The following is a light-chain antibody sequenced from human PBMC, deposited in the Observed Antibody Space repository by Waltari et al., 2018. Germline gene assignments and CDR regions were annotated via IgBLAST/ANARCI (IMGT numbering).Light chain of an antibody. Sequence: QSALTQPASVSGSPGQSITISCTGTSSDIGSYNLVSWYPQHPGKTPKLIIYDVTRWPLGISSRFSGSKYGITASLTISGLQAEDEADYYCCSYAGFSTVVFGGGTKLTVL. J-gene: IGLJ2*01. V-gene: IGLV2-23*02. CDR3: CSYAGFSTVV. CDR2: DVT. CDR1: SSDIGSYNL.